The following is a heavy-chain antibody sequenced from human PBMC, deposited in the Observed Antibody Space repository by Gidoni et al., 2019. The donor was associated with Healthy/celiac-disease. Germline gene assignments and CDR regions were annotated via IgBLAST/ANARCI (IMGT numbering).Heavy chain of an antibody. Sequence: QVQLVESGGGVVQPGRSLRLSCASSGFTFSTYGMHWVRQAPGKGLEWVEVISYDGRNKYYADSVKGRFTISRDNSKNTVYLQMNSLRAEDTAVYYCAKTPHRFRFGELGVDYWGQGTLVTVSS. D-gene: IGHD3-10*01. CDR3: AKTPHRFRFGELGVDY. CDR2: ISYDGRNK. CDR1: GFTFSTYG. V-gene: IGHV3-30*18. J-gene: IGHJ4*02.